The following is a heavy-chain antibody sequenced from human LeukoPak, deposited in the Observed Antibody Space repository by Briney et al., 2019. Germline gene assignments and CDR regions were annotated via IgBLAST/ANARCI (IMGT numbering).Heavy chain of an antibody. CDR3: ARGGISGGSYDLDYYYGMDV. D-gene: IGHD1-26*01. Sequence: SETLSLTCTVSGGSISSYYWSWIRQPAGKGPEWIGRIYTSGSTNYNPSLKSRVTMSVDTSKNQFSLKLSSVTAADTAVYYCARGGISGGSYDLDYYYGMDVWGQGTTVTVSS. CDR2: IYTSGST. J-gene: IGHJ6*02. V-gene: IGHV4-4*07. CDR1: GGSISSYY.